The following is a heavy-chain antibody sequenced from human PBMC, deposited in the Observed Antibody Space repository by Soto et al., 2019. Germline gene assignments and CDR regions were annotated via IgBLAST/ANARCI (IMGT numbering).Heavy chain of an antibody. V-gene: IGHV4-59*01. D-gene: IGHD2-2*01. Sequence: SETLSLTCTVSGGSISSYYWSWIRQPPGKGLEWIGYIYYSGSTNYNPSLKSRVTISVDTSKNQFSLKLSSVTAADTAVYYCARALVVPAAIVREWWFDPWGQGTLVTVSS. CDR3: ARALVVPAAIVREWWFDP. CDR1: GGSISSYY. CDR2: IYYSGST. J-gene: IGHJ5*02.